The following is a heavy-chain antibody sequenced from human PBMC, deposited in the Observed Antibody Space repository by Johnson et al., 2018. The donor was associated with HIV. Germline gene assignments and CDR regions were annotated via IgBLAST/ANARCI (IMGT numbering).Heavy chain of an antibody. D-gene: IGHD3-22*01. CDR2: INWNGGST. CDR3: ARSVGYYDSSGYYYVDAFDI. Sequence: VLLVESGGGVVRPGGSLRLSCAASGFTFDDYGMSWVRQAPGKGLEWVSGINWNGGSTGYADSVKGRFTISSDNAKNSLYLQMNSLRAEDTALYYCARSVGYYDSSGYYYVDAFDIWGQGTMVTVSS. J-gene: IGHJ3*02. CDR1: GFTFDDYG. V-gene: IGHV3-20*04.